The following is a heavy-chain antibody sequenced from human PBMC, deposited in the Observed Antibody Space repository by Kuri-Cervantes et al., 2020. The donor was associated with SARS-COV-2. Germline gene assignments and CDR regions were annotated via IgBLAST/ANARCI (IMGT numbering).Heavy chain of an antibody. Sequence: GESLKISCVASGFTFRKYGMHWVRQAPGKGLEWVAVIWYDGSNKYYADSVKGRFTISRDNSKNTLYLQMNSLRAEDTAVYYCARDVSPSSSSDYYYYGMDVWGQGTTVTVSS. J-gene: IGHJ6*02. V-gene: IGHV3-33*08. CDR1: GFTFRKYG. CDR3: ARDVSPSSSSDYYYYGMDV. CDR2: IWYDGSNK. D-gene: IGHD6-6*01.